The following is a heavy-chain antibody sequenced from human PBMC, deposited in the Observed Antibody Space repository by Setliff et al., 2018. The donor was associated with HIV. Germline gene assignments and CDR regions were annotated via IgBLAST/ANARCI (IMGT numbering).Heavy chain of an antibody. CDR1: GFTFSSYA. Sequence: PGGSLRLSCAASGFTFSSYAMHWVRQAPGKGLEWVAVISYDGSNKYYADSVKGRFTISRDNSKNTLYLQMNSLRAEDTAVYYCARLYRFSSGYSLGGFDYWGQGTLGTVSS. V-gene: IGHV3-30*04. CDR3: ARLYRFSSGYSLGGFDY. J-gene: IGHJ4*02. D-gene: IGHD3-22*01. CDR2: ISYDGSNK.